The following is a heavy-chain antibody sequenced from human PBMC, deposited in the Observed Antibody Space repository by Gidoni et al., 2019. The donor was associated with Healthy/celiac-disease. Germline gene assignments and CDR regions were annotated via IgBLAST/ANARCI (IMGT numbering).Heavy chain of an antibody. CDR3: ARGNIVVVPAAISDWFDP. CDR2: IWYDGSNK. D-gene: IGHD2-2*01. V-gene: IGHV3-33*01. CDR1: GFPFSRYG. Sequence: QVQLVESGGGVVQPGRSLRLSCAAPGFPFSRYGLHWVRQAPGKGLEWVAVIWYDGSNKSYADSVKGRFTISRDNSKNTLYLQMNSLRAEDTAVYYCARGNIVVVPAAISDWFDPWGQGTLVTVSS. J-gene: IGHJ5*02.